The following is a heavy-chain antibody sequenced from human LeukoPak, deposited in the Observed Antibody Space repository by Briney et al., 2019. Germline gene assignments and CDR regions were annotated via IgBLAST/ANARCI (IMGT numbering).Heavy chain of an antibody. J-gene: IGHJ4*02. V-gene: IGHV3-66*01. CDR2: IYSGGTT. CDR1: GLTFKNFA. D-gene: IGHD5-18*01. Sequence: GGSLRLSCAASGLTFKNFAMSWVRQAPGKGLEWVSVIYSGGTTYYADSVKGRFTISRDNSKNTLHLQMNSLRAEDTAVYYCARDQYSYAHAAHWGQGTLVTVSS. CDR3: ARDQYSYAHAAH.